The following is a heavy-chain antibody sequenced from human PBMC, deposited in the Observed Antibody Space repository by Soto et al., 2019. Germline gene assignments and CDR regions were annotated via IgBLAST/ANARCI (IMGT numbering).Heavy chain of an antibody. CDR2: ISSRSDI. CDR1: GFTFSTYS. CDR3: AREYTAWPLAYGLGV. Sequence: PGGSLRLSCVGSGFTFSTYSINWVRQAPGKGLEWVSSISSRSDIYYADSVKGRFTISRDNAKNSVSLQMNSLRAEDTAVYYCAREYTAWPLAYGLGVRGKGTTVTVSS. J-gene: IGHJ6*04. D-gene: IGHD2-2*02. V-gene: IGHV3-21*01.